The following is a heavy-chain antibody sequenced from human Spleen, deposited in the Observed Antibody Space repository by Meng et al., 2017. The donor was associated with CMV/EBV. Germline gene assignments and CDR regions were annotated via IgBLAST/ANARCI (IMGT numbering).Heavy chain of an antibody. D-gene: IGHD3-3*01. Sequence: SETLSLTCTVSGGSISSSSYYWGWIRQPPGKGLEWIGSIYYSGSTYYNPSLKSRVTISVDTSKNQFSLKLSSVTAADTAVYYCARDRYDFWSGPHIDYWGQGTLVTVSS. V-gene: IGHV4-39*07. CDR1: GGSISSSSYY. CDR3: ARDRYDFWSGPHIDY. J-gene: IGHJ4*02. CDR2: IYYSGST.